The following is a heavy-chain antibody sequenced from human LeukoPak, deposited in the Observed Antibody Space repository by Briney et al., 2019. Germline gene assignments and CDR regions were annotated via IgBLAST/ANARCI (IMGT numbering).Heavy chain of an antibody. CDR2: IYYSGST. Sequence: SETLSLTCTVSGGSISSSSYYWGWIRQPPGKGLEWIGSIYYSGSTYYNPSLKSRVTISVDTSKNQFSLKLSSVTAADTAVYYCAGLGYSYGPQIDYWGQGTLVTVSS. V-gene: IGHV4-39*01. D-gene: IGHD5-18*01. CDR1: GGSISSSSYY. CDR3: AGLGYSYGPQIDY. J-gene: IGHJ4*02.